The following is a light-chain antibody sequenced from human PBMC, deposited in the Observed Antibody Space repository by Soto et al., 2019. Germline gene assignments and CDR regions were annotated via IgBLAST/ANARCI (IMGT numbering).Light chain of an antibody. CDR1: QNIYIW. CDR3: QQYNGLPTWT. J-gene: IGKJ1*01. V-gene: IGKV1-5*03. CDR2: KAS. Sequence: DLQMTQSPSTLSASAGDRVTITCRASQNIYIWLAWYQKKPGKAPNLLIYKASTLQSGVPSRFSGNGSGTEFTLTITSLQPDDSATYYCQQYNGLPTWTFGQGTKVDIK.